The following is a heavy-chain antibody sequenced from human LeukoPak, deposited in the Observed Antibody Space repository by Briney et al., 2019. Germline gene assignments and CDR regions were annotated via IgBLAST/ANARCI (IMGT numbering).Heavy chain of an antibody. CDR3: AKDTTPPKAGFDP. CDR1: GFTFSSYA. V-gene: IGHV3-23*01. CDR2: IRNTGANT. Sequence: PGGSLRLSCAAFGFTFSSYAMSWVRQAPGKGLEWISAIRNTGANTYYAESVKGRFTISRDNSKNTLYLQMNSLRAEDTAVYYCAKDTTPPKAGFDPWGQGTLVTVSS. D-gene: IGHD1-14*01. J-gene: IGHJ5*02.